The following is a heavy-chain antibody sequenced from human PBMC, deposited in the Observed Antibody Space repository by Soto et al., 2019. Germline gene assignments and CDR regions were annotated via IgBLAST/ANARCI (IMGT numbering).Heavy chain of an antibody. CDR2: IYYSGST. D-gene: IGHD4-17*01. J-gene: IGHJ1*01. V-gene: IGHV4-59*01. Sequence: SETLSLTCTVSGGSISSYYWSWIRQPPGKGLEWIGYIYYSGSTNYNPSLKSRVTISVDTSKNQFSLKLSSVTAADTAVYYCARSRTTVTPSGFQHWGQGTLVTAPQ. CDR1: GGSISSYY. CDR3: ARSRTTVTPSGFQH.